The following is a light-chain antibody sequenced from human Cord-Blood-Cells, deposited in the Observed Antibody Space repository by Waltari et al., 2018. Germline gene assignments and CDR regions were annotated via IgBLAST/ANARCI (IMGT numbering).Light chain of an antibody. J-gene: IGKJ1*01. CDR3: QQYYSTPWT. Sequence: DILMTQSTDSLAVSLGERATIHCKSSQSVLYSSNNKNYLAWYQQKPGQPPKLLIYWASTRESGVPDRFSGSGSGTDFTLTISSLPAEDVAVYYCQQYYSTPWTFGQGTKVEIK. V-gene: IGKV4-1*01. CDR2: WAS. CDR1: QSVLYSSNNKNY.